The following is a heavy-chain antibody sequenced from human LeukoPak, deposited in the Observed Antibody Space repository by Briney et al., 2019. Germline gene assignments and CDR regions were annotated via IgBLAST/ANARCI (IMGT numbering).Heavy chain of an antibody. D-gene: IGHD4-17*01. V-gene: IGHV1-8*01. CDR3: ARAPYGDYSYYYYMDV. Sequence: ASVKVSCKASGYTFTSYDINWVRQATGQGLEWMGWMNPNSGNTGYAQKFQGRVTMTRNTSISTAYMELSSLRSEDTAVYYCARAPYGDYSYYYYMDVWGKGTTVTVSS. CDR2: MNPNSGNT. CDR1: GYTFTSYD. J-gene: IGHJ6*03.